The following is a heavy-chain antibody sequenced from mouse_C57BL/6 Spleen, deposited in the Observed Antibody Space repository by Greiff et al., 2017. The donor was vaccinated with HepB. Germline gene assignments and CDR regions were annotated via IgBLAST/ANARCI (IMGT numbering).Heavy chain of an antibody. V-gene: IGHV5-4*03. CDR2: ISDGGSYT. Sequence: EVMLVESGGGLVKPGGSLKLSCAASGFTFSSCAMSWVRQTPEKRLEWVATISDGGSYTYYPDNVKGRFTISRDNAKNNLYLQMSHLKSEDTAMYYCARAPSPHWYFDVWGTGTTVTVSS. CDR1: GFTFSSCA. CDR3: ARAPSPHWYFDV. J-gene: IGHJ1*03.